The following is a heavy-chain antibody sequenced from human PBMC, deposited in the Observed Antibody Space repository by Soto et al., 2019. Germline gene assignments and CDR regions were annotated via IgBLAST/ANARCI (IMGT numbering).Heavy chain of an antibody. CDR2: INHSGST. J-gene: IGHJ6*02. D-gene: IGHD2-2*01. Sequence: PSETLSLTCAVYGGSFSGYYWSWIRQPPGKGLEWIGEINHSGSTNYNPSLKSRVTISVDTSKNQFSLKLSSVTAADTAVYYCARDLRLGYCSSTSCSRDYYGMDVWGQGTTVTVSS. CDR3: ARDLRLGYCSSTSCSRDYYGMDV. V-gene: IGHV4-34*01. CDR1: GGSFSGYY.